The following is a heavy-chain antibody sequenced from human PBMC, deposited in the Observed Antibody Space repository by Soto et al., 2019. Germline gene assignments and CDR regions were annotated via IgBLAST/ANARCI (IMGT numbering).Heavy chain of an antibody. D-gene: IGHD6-13*01. CDR2: IYWDDDK. CDR3: AHTVAVSSSWFGPIYY. Sequence: QITLKESGPTLVKPTQTLTLTCTFSGFSLSTTGVGVSWIRQPPGKALEWLAVIYWDDDKRYSPFLQSRLTTTKDTSKNLVGLTMTNMDPVDTATYYCAHTVAVSSSWFGPIYYWGQGTLVTVSS. V-gene: IGHV2-5*02. J-gene: IGHJ4*02. CDR1: GFSLSTTGVG.